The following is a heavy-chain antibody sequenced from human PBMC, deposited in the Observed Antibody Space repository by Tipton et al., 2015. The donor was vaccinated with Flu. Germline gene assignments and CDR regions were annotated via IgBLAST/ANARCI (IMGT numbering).Heavy chain of an antibody. D-gene: IGHD6-6*01. CDR3: ARDEGVVNYYFGMDV. CDR1: GFDFSVYG. V-gene: IGHV3-33*01. Sequence: SLRLSCSTSGFDFSVYGMHWVRQAPGKGLEWVAVIWYDGSNEHYSDSVKGRFTISRDNSKKTLYLQMNNLKVEDTAVYYYARDEGVVNYYFGMDVWGQGTTVTVSS. J-gene: IGHJ6*02. CDR2: IWYDGSNE.